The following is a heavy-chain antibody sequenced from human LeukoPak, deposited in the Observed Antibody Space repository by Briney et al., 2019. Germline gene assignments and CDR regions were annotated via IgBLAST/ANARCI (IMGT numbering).Heavy chain of an antibody. CDR3: AKDLATQGAFDI. V-gene: IGHV3-30*18. CDR1: GFTFSSYG. J-gene: IGHJ3*02. CDR2: ISYDESNK. Sequence: GGSLRLSCAASGFTFSSYGMHWVRQAPGKGLEWVAVISYDESNKYYADSVKGRFTISRDNSKNTLYLQMNSLRAEDTAVYYCAKDLATQGAFDIWGQGTMVTVSS. D-gene: IGHD5-12*01.